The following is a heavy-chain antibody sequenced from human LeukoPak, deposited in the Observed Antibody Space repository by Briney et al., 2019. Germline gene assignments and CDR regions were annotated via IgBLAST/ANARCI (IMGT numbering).Heavy chain of an antibody. CDR1: GGYFSGYY. D-gene: IGHD3-22*01. V-gene: IGHV4-34*01. Sequence: SETLSLTCAVYGGYFSGYYWSWIRQPPRKGLEWIGEINHSGSTNYNPSLKSRVTISVDTSKNQFSLKLSSVTAADTAVYYCARGAVTGITVIVGAYYMDVWGKGTSVTVSS. J-gene: IGHJ6*03. CDR3: ARGAVTGITVIVGAYYMDV. CDR2: INHSGST.